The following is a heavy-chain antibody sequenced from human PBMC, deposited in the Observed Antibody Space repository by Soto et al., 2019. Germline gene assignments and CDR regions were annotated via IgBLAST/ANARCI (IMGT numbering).Heavy chain of an antibody. V-gene: IGHV3-49*04. J-gene: IGHJ4*02. Sequence: QPGGSLRLSCTTSGFTFGDYALSWVRQAPGKGLEWVGFIRRNAYGGTTDYAASVKGRFTISRDDSKSIAYLQMNSLRTEDTALYYCTRASSLEFDFWGQGTLVTVSS. CDR3: TRASSLEFDF. CDR2: IRRNAYGGTT. D-gene: IGHD3-16*01. CDR1: GFTFGDYA.